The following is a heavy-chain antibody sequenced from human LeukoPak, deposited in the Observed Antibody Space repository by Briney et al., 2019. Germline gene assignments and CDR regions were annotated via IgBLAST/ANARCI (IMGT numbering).Heavy chain of an antibody. J-gene: IGHJ4*02. Sequence: PSETLSLTCTVSGGSISSGGYYWNWIRQPPGKGLEWIGYIYRRGSTYYNPSLKSRVTISADRSKNQFSLNLTSVTAADTAVYYCARGTAATEEYWGQGTLVTVSS. CDR2: IYRRGST. CDR1: GGSISSGGYY. D-gene: IGHD6-13*01. CDR3: ARGTAATEEY. V-gene: IGHV4-30-2*01.